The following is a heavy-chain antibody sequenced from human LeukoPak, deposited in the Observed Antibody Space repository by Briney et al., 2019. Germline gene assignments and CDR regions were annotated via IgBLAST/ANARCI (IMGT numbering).Heavy chain of an antibody. CDR2: ININGCDI. D-gene: IGHD1-1*01. Sequence: GRSLRLSCAASGFTFCNYWMFWVRQAPGKGLVWVSRININGCDITYADSVKGRFTISRDNAKSTLYLQMNSLRADDTAVYFCASDLHWNQLGLWGQGTLVTVSS. CDR1: GFTFCNYW. CDR3: ASDLHWNQLGL. J-gene: IGHJ4*02. V-gene: IGHV3-74*01.